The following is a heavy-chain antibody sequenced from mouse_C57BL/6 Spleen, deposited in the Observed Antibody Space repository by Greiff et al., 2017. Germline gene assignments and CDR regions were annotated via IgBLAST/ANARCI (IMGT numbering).Heavy chain of an antibody. D-gene: IGHD3-1*01. J-gene: IGHJ3*01. Sequence: QVQLQQPGAELVRPGTSVKLSCKASGYTFTSYWMHWVKQRPGQGLEWIGVIDPSDSYTNYNQKFKGKATLTVDPSSSTAYMQLSSLTSEASAVYYCARLGYPFAYWGQGTLVTVSA. V-gene: IGHV1-59*01. CDR3: ARLGYPFAY. CDR2: IDPSDSYT. CDR1: GYTFTSYW.